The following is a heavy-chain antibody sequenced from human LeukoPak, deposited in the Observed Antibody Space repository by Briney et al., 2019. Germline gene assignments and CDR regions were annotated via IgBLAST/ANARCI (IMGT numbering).Heavy chain of an antibody. J-gene: IGHJ6*03. CDR1: GGSISSYY. Sequence: PSETLSLTCTVSGGSISSYYWSWIRQPAGKGLEWIGGIYTSGSTNYNPSLKSRVTMSVDTSKNQFSLKLNSVTAADTAVYYCARETDDSSGYPTPYYYYYMDVWGKGTTVTISS. V-gene: IGHV4-4*07. D-gene: IGHD3-22*01. CDR3: ARETDDSSGYPTPYYYYYMDV. CDR2: IYTSGST.